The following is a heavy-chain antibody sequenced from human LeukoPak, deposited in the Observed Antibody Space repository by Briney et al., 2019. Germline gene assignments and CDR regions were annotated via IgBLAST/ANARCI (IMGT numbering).Heavy chain of an antibody. Sequence: GGSLRLSCAASGFTFSSYAMHWVRQAPGKGLEWVAVISYDGSNKYYADSVKGRFTISRDNSKNTLYLQMNSLRAEDTAVYYCACVGFTNYAFDIWGQGTMVTVSS. CDR3: ACVGFTNYAFDI. V-gene: IGHV3-30-3*01. D-gene: IGHD2-8*01. J-gene: IGHJ3*02. CDR2: ISYDGSNK. CDR1: GFTFSSYA.